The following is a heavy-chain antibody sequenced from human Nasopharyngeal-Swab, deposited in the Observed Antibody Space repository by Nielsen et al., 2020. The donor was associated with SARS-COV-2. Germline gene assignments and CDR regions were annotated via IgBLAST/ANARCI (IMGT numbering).Heavy chain of an antibody. V-gene: IGHV1-46*01. CDR3: ARGGDPREVVAATDCFDP. J-gene: IGHJ5*02. CDR2: INPGGGSA. CDR1: GYTFTRYY. Sequence: ASVKVSCKASGYTFTRYYIHWVRQAPGQGLEWMGIINPGGGSARYSQNFQGRVTMTRDTSTSTVYMELSSLRSEDTAVYYYARGGDPREVVAATDCFDPWGQGTLVTVSS. D-gene: IGHD2-15*01.